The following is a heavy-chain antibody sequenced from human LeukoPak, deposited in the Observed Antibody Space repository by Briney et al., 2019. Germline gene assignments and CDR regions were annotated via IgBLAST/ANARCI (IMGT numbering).Heavy chain of an antibody. CDR3: AKGSGSFFPDPFDY. V-gene: IGHV3-23*01. CDR1: GFTFSDSA. CDR2: ITGSGGNT. Sequence: PGGSLRLSCAASGFTFSDSAMSWVRQAPGKGLEWVSAITGSGGNTYDSDSVKGRFTLSRDNAKNTVFLQMSSLRVVDTAVYYCAKGSGSFFPDPFDYWGQGTLVTVSS. J-gene: IGHJ4*02. D-gene: IGHD1-26*01.